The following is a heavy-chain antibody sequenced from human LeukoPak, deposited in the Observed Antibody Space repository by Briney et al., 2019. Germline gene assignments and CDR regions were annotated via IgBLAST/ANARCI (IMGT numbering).Heavy chain of an antibody. Sequence: GGSLRLSCAASGFTFSTYWMHWVRQAPGKGLVWVSRMNSDGSSTTYADSVKGRFTISRDDSKNTLYLQMNSLRAEDTAVYYCVKDLGRYRNNCFDYWGQGTLVTVSS. CDR2: MNSDGSST. CDR3: VKDLGRYRNNCFDY. D-gene: IGHD1-26*01. V-gene: IGHV3-74*01. CDR1: GFTFSTYW. J-gene: IGHJ4*02.